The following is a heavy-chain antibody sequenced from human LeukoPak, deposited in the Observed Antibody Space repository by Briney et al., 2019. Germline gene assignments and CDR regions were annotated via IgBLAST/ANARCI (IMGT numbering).Heavy chain of an antibody. CDR3: ARDLGYSVTTGGYYCYGMDV. CDR2: INPSGGST. D-gene: IGHD4-17*01. J-gene: IGHJ6*02. Sequence: ASVKVSCKASGYTFTSYYMHWVRRAPGQGLEWMGIINPSGGSTSYAQKFQGRVTMTRDTSTSTVYMELSSLRSEDTAVYYCARDLGYSVTTGGYYCYGMDVWGQGTTVTVSS. V-gene: IGHV1-46*01. CDR1: GYTFTSYY.